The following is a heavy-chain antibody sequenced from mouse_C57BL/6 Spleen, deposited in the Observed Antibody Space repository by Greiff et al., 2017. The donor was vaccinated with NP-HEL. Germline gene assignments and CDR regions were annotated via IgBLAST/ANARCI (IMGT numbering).Heavy chain of an antibody. Sequence: QVQLKQPGAELVKPGASVKLSCKASGYTFTSYWMQWVKQRPGQGLEWIGEIDPSDSYTNYNQKFKGKATLTVDTSSSTAYMQLSSLTSEDSAVYYCGFDYWGQGTTLTVSS. CDR2: IDPSDSYT. CDR1: GYTFTSYW. J-gene: IGHJ2*01. CDR3: GFDY. V-gene: IGHV1-50*01.